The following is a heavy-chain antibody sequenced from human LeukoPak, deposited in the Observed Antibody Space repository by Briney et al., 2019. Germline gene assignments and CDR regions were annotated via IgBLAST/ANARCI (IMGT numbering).Heavy chain of an antibody. Sequence: KPSETLSLTCTVSGGSISSYYWSWIRQPPGKGLEWIGSIHYSGSTTYNPSLKSRVTISVDTSKNQFSLRLTSVTAADAAVYYCARHGQERAVVTPLYYFDYWGQGTLVTVSS. J-gene: IGHJ4*02. V-gene: IGHV4-59*08. CDR3: ARHGQERAVVTPLYYFDY. CDR1: GGSISSYY. CDR2: IHYSGST. D-gene: IGHD5-18*01.